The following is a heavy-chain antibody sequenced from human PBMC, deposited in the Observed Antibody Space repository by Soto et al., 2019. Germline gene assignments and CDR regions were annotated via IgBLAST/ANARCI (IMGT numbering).Heavy chain of an antibody. V-gene: IGHV3-66*01. J-gene: IGHJ6*03. D-gene: IGHD2-15*01. CDR1: GITVSSSY. CDR3: ARDGGNSGGGGTHWYYYMGV. CDR2: IYSGGST. Sequence: EVQLVESGGGLVQPGGSLRLSCAASGITVSSSYMSWARQAPGKGLEWVSVIYSGGSTYYADSAKGRFTISRDNYKNVLYLQLNSLRAEDTAVYYCARDGGNSGGGGTHWYYYMGVWGKGTTVTVSS.